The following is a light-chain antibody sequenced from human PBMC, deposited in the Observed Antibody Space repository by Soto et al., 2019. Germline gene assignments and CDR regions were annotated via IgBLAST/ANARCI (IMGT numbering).Light chain of an antibody. CDR1: QSVSSNY. CDR2: DAS. CDR3: QQFSSYPLT. J-gene: IGKJ4*01. V-gene: IGKV3-20*01. Sequence: ELVLTQSPGTLSLSPGERATLSCRASQSVSSNYLAWYQQKPGQAPRLLIYDASNRATGIPARFSGSGSGTDFTLTISRLEPEDFAVYYCQQFSSYPLTFGGGTKVDIK.